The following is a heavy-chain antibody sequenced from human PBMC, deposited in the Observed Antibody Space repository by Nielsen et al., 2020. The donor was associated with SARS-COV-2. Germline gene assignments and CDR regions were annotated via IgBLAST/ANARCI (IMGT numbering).Heavy chain of an antibody. Sequence: GESLKISCTASGFTFSSYAMSWVRQAPGKGLEWVSAISGSGSRTYYADSVKGRFTISRDNARNSMSLQMNSLRVEDTAVYYCARDWSRAFDVWGQGTMVTVSS. J-gene: IGHJ3*01. CDR2: ISGSGSRT. CDR1: GFTFSSYA. CDR3: ARDWSRAFDV. V-gene: IGHV3-23*01.